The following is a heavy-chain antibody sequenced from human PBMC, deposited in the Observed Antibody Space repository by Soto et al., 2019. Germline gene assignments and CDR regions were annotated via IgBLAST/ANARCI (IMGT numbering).Heavy chain of an antibody. CDR2: IYSGGST. V-gene: IGHV3-53*01. Sequence: GGSLRLSCAASGFTVSSNYMSWVRQAPGKGLEWVSVIYSGGSTYYADSVKGRFTISRDNSKNTLYLQMNSLRAEDTAVYYCARRHDFWSGYRVHYYGRGVWGHWSTVTVSS. CDR3: ARRHDFWSGYRVHYYGRGV. CDR1: GFTVSSNY. J-gene: IGHJ6*02. D-gene: IGHD3-3*01.